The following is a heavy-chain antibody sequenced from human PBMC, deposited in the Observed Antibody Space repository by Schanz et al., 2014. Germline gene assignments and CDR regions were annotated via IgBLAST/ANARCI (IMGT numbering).Heavy chain of an antibody. Sequence: QVQLVESGGGVVQPGGSLRLSCAASGFTFSTYGMHWVRQAPGQGLEKVAVTSTDGTRTYYAASVRGRFTISRDNSNNTVYLQMTSLRSEDTVVYYCTRDRGALINHNDALDLWGQGTMVSVSS. CDR3: TRDRGALINHNDALDL. CDR2: TSTDGTRT. J-gene: IGHJ3*01. V-gene: IGHV3-30*19. D-gene: IGHD3-16*01. CDR1: GFTFSTYG.